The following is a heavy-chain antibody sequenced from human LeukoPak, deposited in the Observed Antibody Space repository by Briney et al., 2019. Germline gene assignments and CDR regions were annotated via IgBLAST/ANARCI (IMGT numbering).Heavy chain of an antibody. D-gene: IGHD3-10*01. CDR2: MNPNSGDT. V-gene: IGHV1-8*01. CDR3: AMVRGVKGAFDI. J-gene: IGHJ3*02. Sequence: ASVKVSCKASGYTFTSYDINWVRQATGQGLEWMGWMNPNSGDTGYAQKFQGRVTMTRNTSISTAYMELSSLRSEDTAVYYCAMVRGVKGAFDIWGQGTMVTVSS. CDR1: GYTFTSYD.